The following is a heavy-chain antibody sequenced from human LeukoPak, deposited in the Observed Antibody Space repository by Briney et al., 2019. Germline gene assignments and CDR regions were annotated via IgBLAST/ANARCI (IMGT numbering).Heavy chain of an antibody. CDR1: GGSISSYY. D-gene: IGHD2/OR15-2a*01. J-gene: IGHJ6*02. Sequence: SETLSLTCTVSGGSISSYYWSWIRQPPGKGLEWIGYIYYSGSTNYNPSLKSRVTISVDTSKNQFSLKLSSVTAADTAVYYCARDLRLFLGGYGMDVWGQGTTVTVSS. V-gene: IGHV4-59*01. CDR3: ARDLRLFLGGYGMDV. CDR2: IYYSGST.